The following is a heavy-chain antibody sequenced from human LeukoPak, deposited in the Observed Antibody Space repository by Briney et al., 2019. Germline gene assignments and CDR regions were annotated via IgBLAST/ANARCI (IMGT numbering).Heavy chain of an antibody. V-gene: IGHV1-69*04. D-gene: IGHD3-22*01. CDR3: ARDYYYDSSTPSGRAEYFQH. J-gene: IGHJ1*01. Sequence: SVKVSCKASGGTFSSYAISRVRQAPGQGLEWMGRIIPILGIANYAQKFQGRVMITADKSTSTAYMELSSLRSEDTAVYYCARDYYYDSSTPSGRAEYFQHWGQGTLVTVSS. CDR1: GGTFSSYA. CDR2: IIPILGIA.